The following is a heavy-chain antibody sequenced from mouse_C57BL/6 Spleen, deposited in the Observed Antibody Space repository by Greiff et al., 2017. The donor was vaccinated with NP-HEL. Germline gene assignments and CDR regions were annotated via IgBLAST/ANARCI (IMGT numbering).Heavy chain of an antibody. J-gene: IGHJ2*01. CDR2: IDPETGGT. CDR1: GYTFTDYE. V-gene: IGHV1-15*01. Sequence: QVHVKQSGAELVRPGASVTLSCKASGYTFTDYEMHWVKQTPVHGLEWIGAIDPETGGTAYNQKFKGKAILTADKSSSTAYMELRSLTSEDSAVYYCTRRQLRPSFDYWGQGTTLTVSS. CDR3: TRRQLRPSFDY. D-gene: IGHD3-2*02.